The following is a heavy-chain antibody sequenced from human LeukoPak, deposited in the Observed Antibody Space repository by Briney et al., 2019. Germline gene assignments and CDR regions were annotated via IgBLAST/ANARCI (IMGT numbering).Heavy chain of an antibody. D-gene: IGHD2-2*01. CDR3: ARDLKTQDIVVVPAADRNGMDA. J-gene: IGHJ6*02. CDR1: GYTFTSYY. CDR2: INPSGGST. Sequence: GASVKVSCKASGYTFTSYYMHWVRQAPGQGLEWMGIINPSGGSTSYAQKFQGRVTMTRDTSTSTVYMELSSLRSEDTAVYYCARDLKTQDIVVVPAADRNGMDAWGQGTTVTVSS. V-gene: IGHV1-46*01.